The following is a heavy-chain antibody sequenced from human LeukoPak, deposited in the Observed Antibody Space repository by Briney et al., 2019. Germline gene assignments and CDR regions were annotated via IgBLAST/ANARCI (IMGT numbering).Heavy chain of an antibody. D-gene: IGHD2-2*01. J-gene: IGHJ4*02. CDR1: GFTFSDYW. CDR3: ARDSPTKYCSSTSCYRVDFDY. CDR2: INADEDRA. Sequence: GGSLRLSCAASGFTFSDYWMHWVRQAPGKGLVWVSHINADEDRAAYADSVKGRFTISRDNARNTLYLQMNSLRPEDTAVYYCARDSPTKYCSSTSCYRVDFDYWGQGTLVTVSS. V-gene: IGHV3-74*01.